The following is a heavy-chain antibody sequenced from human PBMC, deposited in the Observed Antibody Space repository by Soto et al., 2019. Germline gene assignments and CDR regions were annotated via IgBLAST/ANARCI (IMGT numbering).Heavy chain of an antibody. CDR1: GYTLSSFG. CDR3: ARGKGSGYSTPLDY. Sequence: QVQLVQYGAEVKKPGTSVKVSCKASGYTLSSFGISWVRQAPGQGLEWMGWVSTYNGNTNDAQKFKDRVTLTMDTDTITVYMELRSLTSDDTAMYFCARGKGSGYSTPLDYWGQGTLVTVSS. V-gene: IGHV1-18*01. J-gene: IGHJ4*02. D-gene: IGHD5-18*01. CDR2: VSTYNGNT.